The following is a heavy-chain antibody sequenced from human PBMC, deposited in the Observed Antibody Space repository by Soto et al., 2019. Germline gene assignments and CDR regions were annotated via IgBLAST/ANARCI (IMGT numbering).Heavy chain of an antibody. CDR2: ISTYTGNT. CDR1: GYTFTNCD. Sequence: QVHLVQSGAEVKKPGASVKVSCKASGYTFTNCDINWVRQAPGQGLEWMGWISTYTGNTNYAQKLQGRVTMTTDTSTSTAYMELRSLRSDDTAVYYCARGYYYGSGRPTPGGMDVWGQGTTVTVSS. V-gene: IGHV1-18*01. J-gene: IGHJ6*02. D-gene: IGHD3-10*01. CDR3: ARGYYYGSGRPTPGGMDV.